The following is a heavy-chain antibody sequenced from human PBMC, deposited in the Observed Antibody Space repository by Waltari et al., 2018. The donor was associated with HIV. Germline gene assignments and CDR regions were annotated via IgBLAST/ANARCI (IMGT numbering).Heavy chain of an antibody. Sequence: QAQLVQSGAEVKKPGASVKVSCKASGYTFTSPGYYVPWVRQAPGQGLEWMGWVNPNSGGTVYAQNFQGRVTMTRDTSISTAYMELSRLRSDDTAIYYCAVPWGMTEPTDYWGQGTLVTVSS. CDR3: AVPWGMTEPTDY. CDR1: GYTFTSPGYY. CDR2: VNPNSGGT. D-gene: IGHD3-16*01. V-gene: IGHV1-2*02. J-gene: IGHJ4*02.